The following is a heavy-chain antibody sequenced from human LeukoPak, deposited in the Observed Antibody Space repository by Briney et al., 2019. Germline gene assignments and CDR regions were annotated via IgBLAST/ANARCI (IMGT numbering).Heavy chain of an antibody. V-gene: IGHV3-23*01. CDR1: GFTFSGYA. J-gene: IGHJ3*02. D-gene: IGHD3-10*01. CDR2: ISGSGGST. Sequence: GGSLRLSCAASGFTFSGYAMSWVRQAPGKGLEWVSAISGSGGSTYYADSVKGRFTISRDNSKNTLYLQMNSLRAEDTAVYYCAKDGAASTYYYGSGSWYGAFDIWGQGTMVTVSS. CDR3: AKDGAASTYYYGSGSWYGAFDI.